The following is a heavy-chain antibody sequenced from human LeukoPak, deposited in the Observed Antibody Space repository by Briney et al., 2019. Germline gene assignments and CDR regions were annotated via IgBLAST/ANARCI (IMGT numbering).Heavy chain of an antibody. D-gene: IGHD2-15*01. Sequence: GASVKVSCKASGYTFTSYDINWVRQATGQGLEWMGWISTYNGNTNYAQKLQGRVTMTTDTSTSTAYMELRSLRSDDPAVYYCARHYCSGGSCYGVFDYWGQGTLVTVSS. CDR2: ISTYNGNT. CDR1: GYTFTSYD. V-gene: IGHV1-18*01. CDR3: ARHYCSGGSCYGVFDY. J-gene: IGHJ4*02.